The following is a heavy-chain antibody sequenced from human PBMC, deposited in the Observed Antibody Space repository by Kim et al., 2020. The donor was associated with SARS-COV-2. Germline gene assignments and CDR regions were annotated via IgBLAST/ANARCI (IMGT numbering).Heavy chain of an antibody. CDR2: ISSSSSYT. D-gene: IGHD3-10*01. J-gene: IGHJ4*02. V-gene: IGHV3-11*06. CDR3: ASEARMRGGGYYGSGSCLDY. Sequence: GGSLRLSCAASGFTFSDYYMSWIRQAPGKGLEWVSYISSSSSYTNYADSVKGRFTISRDNAKNSLYLQMNSLRAEDTAVYYCASEARMRGGGYYGSGSCLDYWGQGTLVTVSS. CDR1: GFTFSDYY.